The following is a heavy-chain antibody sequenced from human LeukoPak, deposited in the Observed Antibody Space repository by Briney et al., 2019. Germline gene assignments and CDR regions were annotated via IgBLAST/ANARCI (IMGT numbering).Heavy chain of an antibody. V-gene: IGHV4-34*01. J-gene: IGHJ4*02. CDR1: GTSFTGYY. CDR3: ARHYAYSGYDYDY. D-gene: IGHD5-12*01. Sequence: SETLSLTCAVYGTSFTGYYWNWIRQPPGKELEWIGEINHSGSTNYQPSLNSRVTISIDTSKNQFSLKLSSVTAADTAVYYCARHYAYSGYDYDYWGQETLVTVSS. CDR2: INHSGST.